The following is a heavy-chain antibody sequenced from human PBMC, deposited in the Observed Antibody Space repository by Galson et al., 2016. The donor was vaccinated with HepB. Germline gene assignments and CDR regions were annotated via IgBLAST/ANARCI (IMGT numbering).Heavy chain of an antibody. J-gene: IGHJ5*02. CDR1: GLTFSNYA. Sequence: SLRLSCVASGLTFSNYAMTWVRQAPGKGLEWVTSISGDTTTTYYADSVKGRFTISRDNSKNTFYLQMNSLRAEDTASYYCAKGGGSTWYISPHFVDPWGQGTLVTVSS. CDR2: ISGDTTTT. CDR3: AKGGGSTWYISPHFVDP. V-gene: IGHV3-23*01. D-gene: IGHD6-13*01.